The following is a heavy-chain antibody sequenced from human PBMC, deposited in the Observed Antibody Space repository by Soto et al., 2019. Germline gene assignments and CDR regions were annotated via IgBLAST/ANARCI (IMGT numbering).Heavy chain of an antibody. J-gene: IGHJ5*02. CDR3: ATAGISMILVGNDH. CDR2: IGRSGGST. Sequence: GGSLRLSCAASGFTFSSHAMSWVRQAPGEGVEWVSAIGRSGGSTYYADSVQGHFTISRDNSNDTLYLQMNSRRAGDMVVYYCATAGISMILVGNDHWGQGTLVTV. CDR1: GFTFSSHA. D-gene: IGHD3-22*01. V-gene: IGHV3-23*01.